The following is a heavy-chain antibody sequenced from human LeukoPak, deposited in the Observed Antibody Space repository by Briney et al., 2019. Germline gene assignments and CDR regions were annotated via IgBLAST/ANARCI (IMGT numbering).Heavy chain of an antibody. D-gene: IGHD5-12*01. CDR2: IIPIFGTA. Sequence: ASVKVSCKASGGTFSSYAISWVRQAPGQGLEWMGGIIPIFGTANYAQKFQGRVTITTDESTSTAYMELSSLRSEDTAVYYCARGAMVATYDSFCYWGQGTLVTVSS. J-gene: IGHJ4*02. CDR1: GGTFSSYA. V-gene: IGHV1-69*05. CDR3: ARGAMVATYDSFCY.